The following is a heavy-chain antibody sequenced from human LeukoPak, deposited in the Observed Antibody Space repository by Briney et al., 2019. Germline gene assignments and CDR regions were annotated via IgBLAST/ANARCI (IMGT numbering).Heavy chain of an antibody. CDR3: ARGPSGYHNT. CDR2: ISGSGGST. Sequence: GGSLRLSCAASGFTFSSYSMNWVRQAPGKGQEWVSAISGSGGSTYYADSVKGRFTISRDNSKNTLYLQMNSLRAEDTAVYYCARGPSGYHNTGGQGTLVTVSS. D-gene: IGHD5-12*01. V-gene: IGHV3-23*01. CDR1: GFTFSSYS. J-gene: IGHJ4*02.